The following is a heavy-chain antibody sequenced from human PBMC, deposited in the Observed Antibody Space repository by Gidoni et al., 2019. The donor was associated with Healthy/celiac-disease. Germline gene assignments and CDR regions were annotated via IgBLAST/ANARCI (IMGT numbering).Heavy chain of an antibody. CDR1: GGSISSYY. CDR2: IYYSGST. CDR3: ARRELYYDSSGYSTHWYFDL. Sequence: QVQLQESGPGLVKPSETLSLTCTVSGGSISSYYWSWIRQPPGKGLEWIGYIYYSGSTNYNPSLKSRVTISVDTSKNQFSLKLSSVTAADTAVYYCARRELYYDSSGYSTHWYFDLWGRGTLVTVSS. V-gene: IGHV4-59*08. J-gene: IGHJ2*01. D-gene: IGHD3-22*01.